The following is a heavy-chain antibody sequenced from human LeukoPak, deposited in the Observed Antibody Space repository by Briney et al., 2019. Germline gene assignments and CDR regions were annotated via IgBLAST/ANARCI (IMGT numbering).Heavy chain of an antibody. J-gene: IGHJ1*01. CDR3: AKEWEQLVQIHH. V-gene: IGHV3-13*01. CDR2: IGTAGDT. Sequence: GGSLRLSCAASGFTFSSYDMHWVRQATGKGLEWVSAIGTAGDTYYPGSVKGRFTISRDNSKNTLYLQMNSLRAEDTAVYYCAKEWEQLVQIHHWGQGTLVTVSS. D-gene: IGHD6-13*01. CDR1: GFTFSSYD.